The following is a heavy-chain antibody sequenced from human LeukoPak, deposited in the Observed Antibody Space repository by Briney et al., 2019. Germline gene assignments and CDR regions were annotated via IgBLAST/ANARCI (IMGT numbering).Heavy chain of an antibody. Sequence: SQTLSLTCTVSGGSISSGSYYWSWIRQPAGKGLEWIGRIYTSGSTNYNPSLKSRVTISVDTSKNQFSLKLSSVTAADTAVYYCASGYSGYYDYWGQGTLVTVSS. V-gene: IGHV4-61*02. CDR2: IYTSGST. D-gene: IGHD5-12*01. CDR3: ASGYSGYYDY. J-gene: IGHJ4*02. CDR1: GGSISSGSYY.